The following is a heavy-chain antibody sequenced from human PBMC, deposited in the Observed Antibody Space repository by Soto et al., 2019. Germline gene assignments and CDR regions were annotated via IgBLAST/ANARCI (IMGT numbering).Heavy chain of an antibody. CDR1: GGSISSSSYY. CDR2: IYYSGST. J-gene: IGHJ4*02. D-gene: IGHD5-12*01. CDR3: ARHPTRPYYVDIVAYHHEPFDY. V-gene: IGHV4-39*01. Sequence: SETLSLTCTVSGGSISSSSYYWGWIRQPPGKGLEWIGSIYYSGSTYYNPSLKSRVTISVDTSKNQFSLKLSSVTAADTAVYYCARHPTRPYYVDIVAYHHEPFDYWGQGTLVTVSS.